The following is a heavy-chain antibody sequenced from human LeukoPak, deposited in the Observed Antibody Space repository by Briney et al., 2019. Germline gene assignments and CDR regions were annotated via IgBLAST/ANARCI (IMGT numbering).Heavy chain of an antibody. CDR1: GYTFTSYG. Sequence: GASVKVSCKASGYTFTSYGISWVRQAPGQGLEWMGIINPSGGSTSYAQKFQGRVTITADKSTSTAYMELSSLRSEDTAVYYCARDVPTIVGATTSGPGNYWGQGTLVTVSS. J-gene: IGHJ4*02. V-gene: IGHV1-46*01. CDR2: INPSGGST. CDR3: ARDVPTIVGATTSGPGNY. D-gene: IGHD1-26*01.